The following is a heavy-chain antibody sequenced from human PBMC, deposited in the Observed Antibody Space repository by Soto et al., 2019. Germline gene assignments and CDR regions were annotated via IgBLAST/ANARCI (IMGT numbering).Heavy chain of an antibody. V-gene: IGHV4-4*07. Sequence: KPSETLSLTCTVSGGSISSYYWSWIRQPAGKGLEWIGRIYTSGSTNYNPSLKSRVTMSVDTSKNQFSLKLSSVTAADTAVYYCARACSSNSCYDVFDYWGQGILVTVSS. J-gene: IGHJ4*02. CDR3: ARACSSNSCYDVFDY. CDR2: IYTSGST. D-gene: IGHD2-2*01. CDR1: GGSISSYY.